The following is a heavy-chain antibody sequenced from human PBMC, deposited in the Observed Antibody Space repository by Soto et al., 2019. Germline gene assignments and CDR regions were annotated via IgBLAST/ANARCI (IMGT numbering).Heavy chain of an antibody. J-gene: IGHJ6*02. V-gene: IGHV3-15*01. CDR1: GFTFSDYY. Sequence: GSLRLSCAASGFTFSDYYMSWIRQAPGKGLEWVGRIKSITDGGTTDYAAPVKGRFTISRDDSKDTLYLQMNNLRTEDTAVYHCTTDSADIVVVPATFGMDVWGQGTTVTVSS. CDR3: TTDSADIVVVPATFGMDV. D-gene: IGHD2-2*01. CDR2: IKSITDGGTT.